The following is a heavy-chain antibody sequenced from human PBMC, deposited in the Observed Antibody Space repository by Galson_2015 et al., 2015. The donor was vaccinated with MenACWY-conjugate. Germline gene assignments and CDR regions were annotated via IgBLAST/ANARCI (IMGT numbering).Heavy chain of an antibody. J-gene: IGHJ6*02. CDR3: ARDGYSYGFEFYGMDV. Sequence: SVKVSCKATGGTFSNHAISWVRQAPGQGLEWVGGIIPMFGTTYYAQRFQGRVTITADESTRTAYLDLRSLRSEDTAVYYCARDGYSYGFEFYGMDVWGPGTTVIVSS. D-gene: IGHD5-18*01. V-gene: IGHV1-69*13. CDR2: IIPMFGTT. CDR1: GGTFSNHA.